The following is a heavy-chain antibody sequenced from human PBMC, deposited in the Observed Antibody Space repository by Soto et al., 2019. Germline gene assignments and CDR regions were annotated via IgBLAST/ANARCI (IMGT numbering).Heavy chain of an antibody. D-gene: IGHD4-17*01. CDR3: AREAFGGDYYTDFDY. Sequence: VASVKVSCKASGYTFTSYYMHWVRQAPGQGLEWMGIINPSGGSTSYAQKFQGRVTMTRDTSTSTVYMELSSLRSEDTAVYYCAREAFGGDYYTDFDYWGQGTLVTVSS. V-gene: IGHV1-46*03. J-gene: IGHJ4*02. CDR2: INPSGGST. CDR1: GYTFTSYY.